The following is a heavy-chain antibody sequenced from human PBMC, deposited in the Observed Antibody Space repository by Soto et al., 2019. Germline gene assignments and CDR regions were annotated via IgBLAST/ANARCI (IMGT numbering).Heavy chain of an antibody. Sequence: TGGSLRLSCAASGFTFSSYAMHWVRQAPGKGLEWVAAISGSGGSTYYADSVKGRFTISRDNSKNTLYLQMNSLRAEDTAVYYCAKVHSSGWYVYDYWGQGTLVTVSS. J-gene: IGHJ4*02. V-gene: IGHV3-23*01. CDR2: ISGSGGST. CDR1: GFTFSSYA. CDR3: AKVHSSGWYVYDY. D-gene: IGHD6-19*01.